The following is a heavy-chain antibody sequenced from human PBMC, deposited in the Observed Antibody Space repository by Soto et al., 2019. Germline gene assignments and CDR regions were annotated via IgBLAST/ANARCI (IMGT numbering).Heavy chain of an antibody. V-gene: IGHV1-8*01. CDR2: MNPNSGNT. CDR3: ARGLGYYDFWSGYYFPGQPYSYGMDV. D-gene: IGHD3-3*01. CDR1: GYTFTSYD. J-gene: IGHJ6*02. Sequence: KVSCKASGYTFTSYDINWVRQATGQGLEWMGWMNPNSGNTGYAQKFQGRVTMTRNTSISTAYMELSSLRSEDTAVYYCARGLGYYDFWSGYYFPGQPYSYGMDVWGQGTTVTVSS.